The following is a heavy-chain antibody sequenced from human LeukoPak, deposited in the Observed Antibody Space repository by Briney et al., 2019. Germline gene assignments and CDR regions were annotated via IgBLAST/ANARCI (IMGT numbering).Heavy chain of an antibody. CDR3: ARDQGLRFATKDYYYYYGMDV. CDR2: IYYRGST. J-gene: IGHJ6*02. D-gene: IGHD4-17*01. V-gene: IGHV4-31*03. Sequence: SETLSLTCSLSGGCISSGGYYWSGIRPHPGKGREGMGYIYYRGSTYYNPSLTSRVTISEDTSKNQCSLKLSSVTAADTAVYYCARDQGLRFATKDYYYYYGMDVWGQGTTVTVSS. CDR1: GGCISSGGYY.